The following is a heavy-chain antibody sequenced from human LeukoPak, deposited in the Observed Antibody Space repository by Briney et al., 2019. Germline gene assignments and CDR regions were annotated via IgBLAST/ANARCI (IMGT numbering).Heavy chain of an antibody. V-gene: IGHV4-38-2*02. CDR1: GYSISSGYY. Sequence: SETLSLTCIVSGYSISSGYYWVSIRQPPGKGLEWIGSIYHSGSTLYDPSLKSRVTISVDTSKNKFSLKLSSVTAADTAMYYCARDQPYMDVWGEGTTVTVSS. CDR2: IYHSGST. CDR3: ARDQPYMDV. J-gene: IGHJ6*03.